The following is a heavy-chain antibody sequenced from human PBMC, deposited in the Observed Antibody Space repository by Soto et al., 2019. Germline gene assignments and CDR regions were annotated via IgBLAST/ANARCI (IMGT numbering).Heavy chain of an antibody. CDR1: GFTFSSYA. D-gene: IGHD1-1*01. Sequence: GGSLRLSCAASGFTFSSYAMSWFRQAPGKGLEWVSTISGSGGSTYYADSVKGRFTISRDNSKNTLYLQMNSLRAEDTAVYYCAKDTRRELDYWGQGTLVTVSS. CDR2: ISGSGGST. CDR3: AKDTRRELDY. J-gene: IGHJ4*02. V-gene: IGHV3-23*01.